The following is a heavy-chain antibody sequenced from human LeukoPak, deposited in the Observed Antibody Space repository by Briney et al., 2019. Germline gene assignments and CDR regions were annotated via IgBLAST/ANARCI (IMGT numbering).Heavy chain of an antibody. CDR3: ARGDSGSYYFDY. V-gene: IGHV3-48*03. CDR2: ISSSVSTI. D-gene: IGHD1-26*01. CDR1: GFTFSSYE. Sequence: PGGSLRLSCAASGFTFSSYEMNWVRQAPGKGLEWVSYISSSVSTIYYADSVKGRFTISRDNAKNSLYLQMNSLRAEDTAVYYCARGDSGSYYFDYWGQGTLVTVSS. J-gene: IGHJ4*02.